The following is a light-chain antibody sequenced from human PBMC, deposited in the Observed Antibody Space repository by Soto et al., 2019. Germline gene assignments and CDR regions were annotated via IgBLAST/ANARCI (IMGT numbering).Light chain of an antibody. CDR1: SSDVGGYSY. V-gene: IGLV2-14*03. CDR2: DVS. J-gene: IGLJ1*01. CDR3: SSYTSSSTLDV. Sequence: QSALTQPASVSGSPGQSITISCTGTSSDVGGYSYVSWYQHHPGKAPKLMIYDVSSRPSGVSNRFSGSKSGKMASLTISGLQAEDEADYYCSSYTSSSTLDVFGTGTKLPVL.